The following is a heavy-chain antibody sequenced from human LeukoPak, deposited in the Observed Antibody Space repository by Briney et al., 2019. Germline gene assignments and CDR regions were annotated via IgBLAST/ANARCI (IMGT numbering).Heavy chain of an antibody. V-gene: IGHV3-23*01. CDR2: IRGSGGST. J-gene: IGHJ4*02. CDR3: AKVHYDILTGYPDY. Sequence: GGSLRLSCAASGFTFSSYAMRWVRQPPGKGLEWVSAIRGSGGSTYYADSLRGRFTISRENSKNTLYLQMNSLRAEDTAVYYCAKVHYDILTGYPDYWGQGTLVTVSS. D-gene: IGHD3-9*01. CDR1: GFTFSSYA.